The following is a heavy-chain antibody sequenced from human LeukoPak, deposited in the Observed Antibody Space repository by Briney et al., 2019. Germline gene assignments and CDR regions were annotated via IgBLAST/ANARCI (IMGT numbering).Heavy chain of an antibody. CDR3: ARKGYYYDSSGLDY. J-gene: IGHJ4*02. V-gene: IGHV1-8*01. CDR1: GYTFTSYD. Sequence: ASVKVSCKASGYTFTSYDINWVRQATGQGLEWMGWMNPNSGNTGYAQKFQGRVTMTRNTSISTAYMELSSLRSEDTAVYYCARKGYYYDSSGLDYWGRGTLVTVSS. D-gene: IGHD3-22*01. CDR2: MNPNSGNT.